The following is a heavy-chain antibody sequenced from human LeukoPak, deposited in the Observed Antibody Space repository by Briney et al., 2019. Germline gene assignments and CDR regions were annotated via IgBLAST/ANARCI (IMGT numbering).Heavy chain of an antibody. V-gene: IGHV4-39*01. D-gene: IGHD6-13*01. J-gene: IGHJ4*02. CDR1: GGSISSSSYY. CDR2: IYYSGST. CDR3: ARHQPSLRLGYSSSWYPDY. Sequence: SETLSLTCTVSGGSISSSSYYWGWIRQPPGKGLEWIGSIYYSGSTYYNPSLKSRVTISVDTSKNQFSLKLSSVTAADTAVYYCARHQPSLRLGYSSSWYPDYWGQGTLVTVSS.